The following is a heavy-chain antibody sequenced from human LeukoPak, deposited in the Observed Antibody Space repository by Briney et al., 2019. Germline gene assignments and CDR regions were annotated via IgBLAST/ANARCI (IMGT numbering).Heavy chain of an antibody. CDR3: ARDDYGGNSDDAFDI. D-gene: IGHD4-23*01. V-gene: IGHV4-59*11. J-gene: IGHJ3*02. CDR1: GGSISSHY. CDR2: IYYSGST. Sequence: SETLSLTCIVSGGSISSHYWSWIRQPPGKGLEWIGYIYYSGSTNYNPSLKSRVTISVDTSKNQFSLKLSSVTAADTAVYYCARDDYGGNSDDAFDIWGQGTMVTVSS.